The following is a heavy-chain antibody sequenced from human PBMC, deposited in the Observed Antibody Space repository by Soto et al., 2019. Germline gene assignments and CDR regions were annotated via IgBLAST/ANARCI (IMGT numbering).Heavy chain of an antibody. V-gene: IGHV1-2*04. D-gene: IGHD2-2*01. Sequence: ASVKVSCKASGYTFTGYYMHWVRQAPGQGLEWMGWINPNSGGTNYAQKFQGWVTMTRDTSISTAYMELRRLRYDDKAVYYCEREAYQLIDIWGRGTLVTVSS. CDR3: EREAYQLIDI. CDR2: INPNSGGT. J-gene: IGHJ2*01. CDR1: GYTFTGYY.